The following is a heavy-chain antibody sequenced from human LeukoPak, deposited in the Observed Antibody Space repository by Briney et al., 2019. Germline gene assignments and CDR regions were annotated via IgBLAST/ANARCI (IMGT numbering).Heavy chain of an antibody. CDR3: ARGRVGQWLVDAFDI. D-gene: IGHD6-19*01. CDR1: GFSFSSYS. V-gene: IGHV3-48*04. J-gene: IGHJ3*02. Sequence: PGGSLRLSCAASGFSFSSYSMNWVRQAPGKGLEWVSYISSSTTTIYYADSLKGRFTISRNNAKNSLYLHIDSLRAEDTAVYYCARGRVGQWLVDAFDIWGQGTMVTVSS. CDR2: ISSSTTTI.